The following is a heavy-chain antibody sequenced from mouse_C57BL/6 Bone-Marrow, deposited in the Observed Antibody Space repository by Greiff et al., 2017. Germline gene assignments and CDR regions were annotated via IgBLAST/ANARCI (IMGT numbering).Heavy chain of an antibody. CDR3: AKKGDWEKDAMDY. Sequence: QVQLKESGPGLVQPSQSLSITCTVSGFSLTSYGVHWVRQSPGKGLEWLGVLWRGGSTDYNAAFMSRLSITKDNSKGQVFFKMNSLQADDTAIYYCAKKGDWEKDAMDYWGQGTSVTVSS. V-gene: IGHV2-5*01. CDR2: LWRGGST. J-gene: IGHJ4*01. CDR1: GFSLTSYG. D-gene: IGHD4-1*01.